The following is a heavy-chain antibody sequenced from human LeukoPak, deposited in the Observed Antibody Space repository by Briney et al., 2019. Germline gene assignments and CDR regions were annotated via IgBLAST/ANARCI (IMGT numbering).Heavy chain of an antibody. D-gene: IGHD1-26*01. J-gene: IGHJ4*02. V-gene: IGHV3-7*05. CDR2: IKEDGSEK. CDR1: GFTFSSYW. CDR3: ARYGGSYYYGFDD. Sequence: GGSLRLSCAASGFTFSSYWMSWVRQAPGKGLEWVANIKEDGSEKYYVDSVKGRFTISRDNAKNSLDLQMNSLRAEDTAVYYCARYGGSYYYGFDDWGQGTLVTVSS.